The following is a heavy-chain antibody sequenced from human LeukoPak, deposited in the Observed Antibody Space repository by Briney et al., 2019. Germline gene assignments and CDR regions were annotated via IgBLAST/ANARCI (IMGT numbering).Heavy chain of an antibody. D-gene: IGHD3-22*01. J-gene: IGHJ4*02. CDR1: GGSFSGYY. CDR2: IYYSGST. Sequence: SETLSLTCAVYGGSFSGYYWSWIRQPPGKGLEWIGYIYYSGSTNYNPSLKSRVTISVDTSKNQFSLKLSSVTAADTAVYYCARDSSGYYYWGQGTLVTVSS. V-gene: IGHV4-59*01. CDR3: ARDSSGYYY.